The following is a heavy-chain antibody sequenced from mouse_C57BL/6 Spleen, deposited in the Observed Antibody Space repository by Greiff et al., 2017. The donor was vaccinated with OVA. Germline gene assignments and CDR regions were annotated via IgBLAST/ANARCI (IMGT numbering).Heavy chain of an antibody. CDR3: ATGYYGSSYFDY. CDR1: GYTFTSYW. V-gene: IGHV1-55*01. Sequence: VQLQQSGAELVKPGASVKMSCKASGYTFTSYWITWVKQRPGQGLEWIGDIYPGSGSTTYNEKFKSKATLTVETSSSTAYMQLSSLTSEDSAVYYCATGYYGSSYFDYWGQGTTLTVSS. J-gene: IGHJ2*01. D-gene: IGHD1-1*01. CDR2: IYPGSGST.